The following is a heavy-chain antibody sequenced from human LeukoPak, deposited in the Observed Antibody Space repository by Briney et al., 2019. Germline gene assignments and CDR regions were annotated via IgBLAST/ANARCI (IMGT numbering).Heavy chain of an antibody. CDR1: GFTFSSYA. CDR2: ISGSGGST. J-gene: IGHJ4*02. CDR3: AKDRDYGSNFDY. V-gene: IGHV3-23*01. Sequence: GGSLRLSCAASGFTFSSYAMSWVRQAPGKVLEWVSAISGSGGSTYYADSVKGRFTISRDNSKNTLYLQMNSLRAEDTAVYYCAKDRDYGSNFDYWGQGTLVTVSS. D-gene: IGHD3-16*01.